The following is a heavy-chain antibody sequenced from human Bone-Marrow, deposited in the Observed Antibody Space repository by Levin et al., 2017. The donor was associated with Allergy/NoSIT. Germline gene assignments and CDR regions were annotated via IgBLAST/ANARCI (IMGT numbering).Heavy chain of an antibody. CDR2: ISYDGSNK. V-gene: IGHV3-30*18. Sequence: GGSLRLSCAASGFTFSSYGMHWVRQAPGKGLEWVAVISYDGSNKYYADSVKGRFTISRDNSKNTLYLQMNSLRAEDTAVYYCAKISRSGRDGYNSWGQGTLVTVSS. CDR1: GFTFSSYG. D-gene: IGHD5-24*01. CDR3: AKISRSGRDGYNS. J-gene: IGHJ5*02.